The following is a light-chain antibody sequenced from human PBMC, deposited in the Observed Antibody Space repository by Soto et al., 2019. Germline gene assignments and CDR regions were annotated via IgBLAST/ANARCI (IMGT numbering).Light chain of an antibody. Sequence: LTQPRSVSGSPGQSVTFSCTGTSSDVGAYIYVSWYQQHPGKAPKLIIYDVIKRPSGVPDRFSGSKSGNTASLTISGLQAEDEADYYCCTYAGSYTHVFGTGTKVTVL. J-gene: IGLJ1*01. CDR2: DVI. CDR1: SSDVGAYIY. V-gene: IGLV2-11*01. CDR3: CTYAGSYTHV.